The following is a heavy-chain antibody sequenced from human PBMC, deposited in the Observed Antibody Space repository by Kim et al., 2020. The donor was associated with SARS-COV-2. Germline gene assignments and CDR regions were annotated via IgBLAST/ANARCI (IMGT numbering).Heavy chain of an antibody. Sequence: SETLSLTCTVSGGSISSSSYYWGWIRQPPGKGLEWIGSIYYSGSTYYNPSLKSRVTISVDTSKNQFSLKLSSVTAADTAVYYCARHRRGWLQTLSCYFY. CDR3: ARHRRGWLQTLSCYFY. CDR1: GGSISSSSYY. V-gene: IGHV4-39*01. CDR2: IYYSGST. D-gene: IGHD5-12*01. J-gene: IGHJ4*03.